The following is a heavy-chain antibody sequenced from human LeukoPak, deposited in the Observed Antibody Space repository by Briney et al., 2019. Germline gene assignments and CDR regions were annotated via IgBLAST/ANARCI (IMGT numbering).Heavy chain of an antibody. Sequence: GGSLRLFCAASGFTFSSYWMHWVRQAPGKGLVWVSRIKSDGSSTSYADSVKGRFTISRDNSKNTLYLQMNSLRAEDTAVYLCAKRDTSGSYYFDYWGQGTLVTVSS. CDR3: AKRDTSGSYYFDY. CDR1: GFTFSSYW. J-gene: IGHJ4*02. V-gene: IGHV3-74*01. CDR2: IKSDGSST. D-gene: IGHD3-22*01.